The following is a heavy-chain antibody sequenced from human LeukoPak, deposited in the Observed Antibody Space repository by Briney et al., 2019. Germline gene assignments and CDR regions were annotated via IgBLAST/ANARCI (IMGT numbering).Heavy chain of an antibody. D-gene: IGHD3-22*01. V-gene: IGHV1-18*01. CDR3: ARWWLSSIGNWFDP. J-gene: IGHJ5*02. CDR1: GYTFSSYG. Sequence: ASVKVSCKSSGYTFSSYGINWVRQAPGLGLEWMGWISAYNANTRYAQKFQGRVTITTDTSTSTAYMELRSLRSDDTAVYYCARWWLSSIGNWFDPWGQGTLVTVSS. CDR2: ISAYNANT.